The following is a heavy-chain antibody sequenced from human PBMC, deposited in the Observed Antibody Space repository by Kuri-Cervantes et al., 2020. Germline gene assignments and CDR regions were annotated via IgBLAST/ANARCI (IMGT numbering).Heavy chain of an antibody. CDR3: ARVLYDFWSGYHFDY. CDR1: GFTFSSYW. D-gene: IGHD3-3*01. J-gene: IGHJ4*02. V-gene: IGHV3-7*01. Sequence: GGSLRLSCAASGFTFSSYWMSWVRQAPGKGLEWVANIKQDGSEKYYVDSVKGRFTISRDNAKNSLYLQMNSLRAEDTAVYYCARVLYDFWSGYHFDYWGQGTLVTVSS. CDR2: IKQDGSEK.